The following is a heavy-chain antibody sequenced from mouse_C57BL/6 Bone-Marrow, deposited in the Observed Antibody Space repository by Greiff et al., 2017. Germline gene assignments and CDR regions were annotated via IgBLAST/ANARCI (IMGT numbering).Heavy chain of an antibody. V-gene: IGHV1-64*01. CDR2: IHPNSGST. Sequence: VQLQQPGAELVKPGASVTLSCKASGYTFTSYWMHWVKQRPGQGLEWIGMIHPNSGSTNYNETFKSKATMTVDKSSSTAYMPLSSLTSEDSAVYYCARRDYGSSPLYFDVWGTGTTVTVSS. J-gene: IGHJ1*03. CDR1: GYTFTSYW. D-gene: IGHD1-1*01. CDR3: ARRDYGSSPLYFDV.